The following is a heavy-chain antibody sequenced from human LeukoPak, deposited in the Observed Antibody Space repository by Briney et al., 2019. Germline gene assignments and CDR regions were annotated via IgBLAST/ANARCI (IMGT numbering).Heavy chain of an antibody. CDR3: AGDEPIIAVVPAAVNWFDP. CDR1: GYTFTGYY. J-gene: IGHJ5*02. CDR2: INPNSGGT. Sequence: ASVKVSCKASGYTFTGYYMHWVRQAPGQGLEWMGRINPNSGGTNYAQKFQGRVTMTRDTSISTAYMELSRLRSDDTAVYYCAGDEPIIAVVPAAVNWFDPWGQGTLVTVSS. V-gene: IGHV1-2*06. D-gene: IGHD2-2*01.